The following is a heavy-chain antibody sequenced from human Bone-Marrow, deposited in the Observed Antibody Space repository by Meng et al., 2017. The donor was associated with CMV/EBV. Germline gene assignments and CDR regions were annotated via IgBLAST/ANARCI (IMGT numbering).Heavy chain of an antibody. J-gene: IGHJ6*02. Sequence: GESLKISCAACGFTFSSYDMHWVRQATGKGLEWVSAIGTAGDTYYPGSVKGQFTISRENAKNSLYLQMNSLRAGDTAVYYCASDRYYGGRGSMDVWGQGTTVTVSS. V-gene: IGHV3-13*03. CDR3: ASDRYYGGRGSMDV. D-gene: IGHD2/OR15-2a*01. CDR2: IGTAGDT. CDR1: GFTFSSYD.